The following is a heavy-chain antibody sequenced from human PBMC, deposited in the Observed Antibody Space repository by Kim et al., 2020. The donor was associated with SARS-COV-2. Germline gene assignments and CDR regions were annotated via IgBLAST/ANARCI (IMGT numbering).Heavy chain of an antibody. V-gene: IGHV4-34*01. D-gene: IGHD5-18*01. CDR1: GGSFSGYY. J-gene: IGHJ4*02. CDR2: INHSGST. CDR3: ARGLGIQLWLRYYFDY. Sequence: SETLSLTCAVYGGSFSGYYWSWIRQPPGKGLEWIGEINHSGSTNYNPSLKSRVTISVDTSKNQFSLKLSSVTAADTAVYYCARGLGIQLWLRYYFDYWGQGTLVTVSS.